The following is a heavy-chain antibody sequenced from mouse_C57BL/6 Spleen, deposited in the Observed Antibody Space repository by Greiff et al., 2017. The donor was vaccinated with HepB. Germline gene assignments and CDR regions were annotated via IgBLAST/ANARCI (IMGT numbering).Heavy chain of an antibody. Sequence: EVKLQESGPELVKPGDSVKISCKASGYSFTGYFMNWVMQSHGKSLEWIGRINPYNGDTFYNQKFKGKATLTVDKSSSTAHMELRSLTSEDSAVYYCASGYYGTHWYFDVWGTGTTVTVSS. CDR3: ASGYYGTHWYFDV. CDR1: GYSFTGYF. D-gene: IGHD1-1*01. V-gene: IGHV1-20*01. CDR2: INPYNGDT. J-gene: IGHJ1*03.